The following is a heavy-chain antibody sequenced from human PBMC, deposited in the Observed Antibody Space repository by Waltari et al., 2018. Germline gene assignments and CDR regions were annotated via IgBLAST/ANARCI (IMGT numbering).Heavy chain of an antibody. CDR2: ISYDGSKR. CDR1: GFTFRNYG. Sequence: QDQLVESGGGVVQPGRSLRLSCVPSGFTFRNYGMHWVRQAPGKGLEWVAVISYDGSKRFYADAGKGRFTISRDNSKNILYLQMNSLRADDTAMYYCVGGQMGDFWGQGTLVTVSS. J-gene: IGHJ4*02. D-gene: IGHD3-16*01. CDR3: VGGQMGDF. V-gene: IGHV3-33*03.